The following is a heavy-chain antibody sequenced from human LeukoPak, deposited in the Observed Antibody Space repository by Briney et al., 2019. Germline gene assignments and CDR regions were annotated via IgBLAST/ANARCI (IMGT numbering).Heavy chain of an antibody. CDR2: ISSSSSYI. J-gene: IGHJ4*02. D-gene: IGHD1-26*01. CDR3: ARDNGGGSYYGFDY. Sequence: GGSLRLSCAASGFTFSSYSMNWVRQAPGKGLEWVSSISSSSSYIYYADPVKGRFTISRDNAKNSLYLQMNSLRAEDTAVYYCARDNGGGSYYGFDYWGQGTLVTVSS. CDR1: GFTFSSYS. V-gene: IGHV3-21*01.